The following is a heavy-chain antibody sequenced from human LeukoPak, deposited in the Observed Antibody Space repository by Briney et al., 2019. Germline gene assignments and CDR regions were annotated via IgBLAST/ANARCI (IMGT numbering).Heavy chain of an antibody. CDR1: GFSFTDYP. J-gene: IGHJ4*02. CDR3: VRGDWYFES. Sequence: GGSLRLSCATSGFSFTDYPMNWVRQAPGKGLEWISNIRTTAEGAKYAYYADSVKGRVTISRDNAKKSLYLLMNSLRPQDTAVYFCVRGDWYFESWGQGTLVTVSS. V-gene: IGHV3-21*05. D-gene: IGHD2-21*01. CDR2: IRTTAEGAKYA.